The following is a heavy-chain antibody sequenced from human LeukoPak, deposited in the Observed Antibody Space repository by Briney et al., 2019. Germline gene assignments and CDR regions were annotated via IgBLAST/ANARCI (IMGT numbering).Heavy chain of an antibody. Sequence: GGSRRLSCAASGFTFSTYWMSWVRRAPGKGLEWVANIKHEVSEKYYVDSVKGRFTLSRDNAKNSLFLQMNSLRAEDTAVYYCARAYYDSSGYYYVYFDYWGQGTLVTVSS. J-gene: IGHJ4*02. CDR1: GFTFSTYW. CDR3: ARAYYDSSGYYYVYFDY. V-gene: IGHV3-7*01. D-gene: IGHD3-22*01. CDR2: IKHEVSEK.